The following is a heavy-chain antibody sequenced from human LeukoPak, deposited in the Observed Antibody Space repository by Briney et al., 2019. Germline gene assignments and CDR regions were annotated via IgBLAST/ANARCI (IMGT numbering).Heavy chain of an antibody. J-gene: IGHJ4*02. CDR3: ARVESSSWYYFDY. CDR1: GYTFTSYD. CDR2: MNPNSGNT. V-gene: IGHV1-8*01. D-gene: IGHD6-13*01. Sequence: ASVKVSCKASGYTFTSYDINWVRQATGQGLEWMGWMNPNSGNTGYAQKFQGRVTMTRNTSISTAYMELSSLRSEDTAVYYRARVESSSWYYFDYWGQGTLVTVSS.